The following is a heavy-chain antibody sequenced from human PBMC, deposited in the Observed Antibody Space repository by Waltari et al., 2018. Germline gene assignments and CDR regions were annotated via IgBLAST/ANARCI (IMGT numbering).Heavy chain of an antibody. CDR2: IKSKTDGGTT. V-gene: IGHV3-15*01. CDR1: GFTFSDAW. D-gene: IGHD3-22*01. J-gene: IGHJ4*02. CDR3: ATLYYYDNRGFDY. Sequence: EVQLVESGGGLVKPGGSLRLSCAASGFTFSDAWMSWVRQAPGKGLEWAGRIKSKTDGGTTDYAAPVKGRFIISRDDSKNTLYLQMNSLKTEDTAVYYCATLYYYDNRGFDYWGQGTLVTVSS.